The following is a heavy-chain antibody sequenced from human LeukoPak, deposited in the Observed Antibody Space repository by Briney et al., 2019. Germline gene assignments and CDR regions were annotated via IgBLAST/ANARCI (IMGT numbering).Heavy chain of an antibody. CDR3: ARAAAGTLYFDC. D-gene: IGHD6-13*01. Sequence: SETLSLTCTVSGGSISSSSYYWGWIRQPPGKELEWIGSIYYSGSTYYNPSLKSRVTISVDTSKNQFSLKLSSVTAADTAVYYCARAAAGTLYFDCWGQGTLVTVSS. J-gene: IGHJ4*02. CDR1: GGSISSSSYY. CDR2: IYYSGST. V-gene: IGHV4-39*01.